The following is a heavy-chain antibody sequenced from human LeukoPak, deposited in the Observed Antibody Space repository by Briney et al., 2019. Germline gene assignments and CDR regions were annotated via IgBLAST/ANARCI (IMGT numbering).Heavy chain of an antibody. V-gene: IGHV4-34*01. J-gene: IGHJ4*02. D-gene: IGHD6-13*01. CDR3: ARGQAVAPGIAAAGPLFDY. Sequence: SETLSLTCAVYGGSFSGYYWSWIRQPPGRGLEWIGEINHSGSTNYNPSLKSRVTISVDTSKNQFSLKLSSVTAADTAVYYCARGQAVAPGIAAAGPLFDYRGQGTLVTVSS. CDR2: INHSGST. CDR1: GGSFSGYY.